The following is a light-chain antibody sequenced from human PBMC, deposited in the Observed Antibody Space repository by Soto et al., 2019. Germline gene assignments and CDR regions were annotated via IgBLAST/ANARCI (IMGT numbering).Light chain of an antibody. V-gene: IGKV1-12*01. CDR3: QQANSPPLT. Sequence: DIQMTQSPSSVSASVGDRVTITCRASERINTYLAWYQQQPGKAPKLLIYAASSLQSGDPSRFSGSGSGTEFTLTISNLQPEDFATYYCQQANSPPLTFGGGTKVEIK. CDR2: AAS. CDR1: ERINTY. J-gene: IGKJ4*01.